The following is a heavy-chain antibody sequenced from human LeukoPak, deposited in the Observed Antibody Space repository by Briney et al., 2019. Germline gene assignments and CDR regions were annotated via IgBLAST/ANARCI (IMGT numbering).Heavy chain of an antibody. CDR3: TRYRSSSLGESFDY. D-gene: IGHD6-6*01. V-gene: IGHV3-49*03. Sequence: GGSLRLSCTASGLTFGEYAMTWFRQAPGKGLEWVSFIRSKAYGGTTEYAASVKGRFTISRDDSKSIAYLQMNSLKTEDTAVYYCTRYRSSSLGESFDYWGQGTLVAVSS. J-gene: IGHJ4*02. CDR2: IRSKAYGGTT. CDR1: GLTFGEYA.